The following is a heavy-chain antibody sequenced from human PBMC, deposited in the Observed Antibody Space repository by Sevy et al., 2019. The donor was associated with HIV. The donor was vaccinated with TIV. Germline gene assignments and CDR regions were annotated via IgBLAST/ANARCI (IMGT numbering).Heavy chain of an antibody. D-gene: IGHD2-15*01. CDR1: GYSISSGYY. CDR3: VRGSGGDRLDYYGLDV. Sequence: SETLSLTCVVSGYSISSGYYWGWVRQPPGKGLQWIGNIYHRGNTYYNPSLQSRATLSVETSKNQFSLKMTSVTATDTAVYYCVRGSGGDRLDYYGLDVWCQGTTVTVSS. V-gene: IGHV4-38-2*01. J-gene: IGHJ6*02. CDR2: IYHRGNT.